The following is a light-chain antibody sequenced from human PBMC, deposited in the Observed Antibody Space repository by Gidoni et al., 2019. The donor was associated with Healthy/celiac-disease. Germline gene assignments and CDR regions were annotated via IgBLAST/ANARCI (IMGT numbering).Light chain of an antibody. V-gene: IGKV1-39*01. Sequence: DIQMTQSPSSLSASVGDRVTRTCRASQSISSYLNWYQQKPGKAPKLLIYAASSLQSGVPSRFSGSGSGTDFTLTISSLQPEDFATYYCQQSYSTPRTFGQGTKLEIK. CDR3: QQSYSTPRT. CDR1: QSISSY. J-gene: IGKJ2*01. CDR2: AAS.